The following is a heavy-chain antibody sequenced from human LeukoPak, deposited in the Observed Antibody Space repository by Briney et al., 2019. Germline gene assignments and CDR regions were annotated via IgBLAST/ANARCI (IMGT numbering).Heavy chain of an antibody. Sequence: SETLSLTCAVYGGSFSGYYWSWIRQPPGKGLEWIGEINHSGSTNYNPSLKSRVTISVDTSKNQFSLKLSSVTAADTAVYYCARSLWFGELRYFDYWGQGTLVTVSS. CDR3: ARSLWFGELRYFDY. D-gene: IGHD3-10*01. CDR2: INHSGST. CDR1: GGSFSGYY. V-gene: IGHV4-34*01. J-gene: IGHJ4*02.